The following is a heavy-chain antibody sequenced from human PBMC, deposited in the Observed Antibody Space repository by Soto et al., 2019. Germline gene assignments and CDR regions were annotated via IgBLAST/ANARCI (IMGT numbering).Heavy chain of an antibody. J-gene: IGHJ4*02. CDR2: IFPRDSDT. V-gene: IGHV5-51*01. Sequence: GESLKISCKGSGYNYDAYWIAWVRQVPGKGLEGMGIIFPRDSDTRYRPSFQGQVTIAADRSTPTAYLQWYSLKASDAAMYYCARSYYDSSGYYYDMDYWGQGTLVTVSS. CDR3: ARSYYDSSGYYYDMDY. D-gene: IGHD3-22*01. CDR1: GYNYDAYW.